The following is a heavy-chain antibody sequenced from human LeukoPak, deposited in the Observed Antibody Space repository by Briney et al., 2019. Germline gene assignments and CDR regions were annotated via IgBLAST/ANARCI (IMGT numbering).Heavy chain of an antibody. V-gene: IGHV3-66*01. CDR2: IYIGGNT. Sequence: PGGSLRLSCAASGFTVSSNYTSWVRQAPGKGLEWVSVIYIGGNTYYADSVKDRFTISRDNSKNTLYLQMNSLRAEDTAVYYCARTDWPYAFDIWGQGTIVTVSS. J-gene: IGHJ3*02. CDR1: GFTVSSNY. CDR3: ARTDWPYAFDI. D-gene: IGHD2-21*01.